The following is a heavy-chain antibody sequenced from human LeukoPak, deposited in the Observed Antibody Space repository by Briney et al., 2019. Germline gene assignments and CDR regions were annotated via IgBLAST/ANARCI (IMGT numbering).Heavy chain of an antibody. V-gene: IGHV3-48*04. CDR1: GFTFSSYA. CDR2: ISSSGSTI. D-gene: IGHD5-12*01. J-gene: IGHJ5*02. CDR3: AREELDTIAP. Sequence: GGSLRLSCAASGFTFSSYAMSWVRQAPGKGLEWVSYISSSGSTIYYADSVKGRFTISRDNAKNSLYLQMNSLRAEDTAVYYCAREELDTIAPWGQGTLVTVSS.